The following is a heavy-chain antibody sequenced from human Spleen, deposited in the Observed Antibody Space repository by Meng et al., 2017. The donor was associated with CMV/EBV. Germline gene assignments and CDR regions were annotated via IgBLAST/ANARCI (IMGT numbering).Heavy chain of an antibody. J-gene: IGHJ5*02. D-gene: IGHD2-8*01. V-gene: IGHV1-18*01. CDR3: ARGPYCNNGVCYSSWFDP. Sequence: ASVKVSCKASGYTFRNYGVSWVRQAPGQGLEWVGWISAYTGDTIQAQNLQGRVTLTTDTSTNTAYMELSSLRSEDTAVYYCARGPYCNNGVCYSSWFDPWGQGTLVTVS. CDR2: ISAYTGDT. CDR1: GYTFRNYG.